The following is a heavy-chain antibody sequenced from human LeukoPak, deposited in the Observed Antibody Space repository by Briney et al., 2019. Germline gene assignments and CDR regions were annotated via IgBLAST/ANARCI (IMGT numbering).Heavy chain of an antibody. D-gene: IGHD1-20*01. CDR3: ARLFITGIWREYDY. V-gene: IGHV4-31*03. CDR1: GGSISSSSYY. CDR2: IYYSGST. Sequence: SETLSLTCTVSGGSISSSSYYWGWIRQPPGKGLEWIGYIYYSGSTYYNPSLKSRVTISVDTSKNQFSLKLSSVTAADTAVYYCARLFITGIWREYDYWGQGTLVTVSS. J-gene: IGHJ4*02.